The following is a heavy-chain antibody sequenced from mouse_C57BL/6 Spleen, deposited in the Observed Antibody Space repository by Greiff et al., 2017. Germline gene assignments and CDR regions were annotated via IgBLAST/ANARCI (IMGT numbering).Heavy chain of an antibody. Sequence: DVMLVESGGGLVQPKGSLKLSCAASGFSFNTYAMNWVRQAPGKGLEWVARIRSKSNNYATYYADSVKDRFTISRDDSESMLYLQMNNLKTEDTAMYYCVRQDFAYWGQGTLVTVSA. CDR2: IRSKSNNYAT. CDR1: GFSFNTYA. CDR3: VRQDFAY. J-gene: IGHJ3*01. V-gene: IGHV10-1*01.